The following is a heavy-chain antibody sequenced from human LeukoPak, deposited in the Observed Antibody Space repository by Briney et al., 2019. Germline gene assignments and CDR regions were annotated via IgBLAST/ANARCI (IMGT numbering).Heavy chain of an antibody. CDR2: INHSGSI. CDR3: ARAPMYYYGSGRFVDS. CDR1: GGSFSGYY. V-gene: IGHV4-34*01. J-gene: IGHJ4*02. Sequence: SETLSLTCAVYGGSFSGYYWSWIRQPPGKGLEWIGEINHSGSINYNPSLKSRVTISVDTSKNQFSLKLSSVTAADTAVYYCARAPMYYYGSGRFVDSWGQGTLVTLSS. D-gene: IGHD3-10*01.